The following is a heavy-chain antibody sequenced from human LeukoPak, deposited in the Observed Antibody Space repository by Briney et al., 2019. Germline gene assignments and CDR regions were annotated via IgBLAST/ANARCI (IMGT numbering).Heavy chain of an antibody. D-gene: IGHD1-1*01. V-gene: IGHV3-30*04. J-gene: IGHJ3*02. Sequence: PGGSLRLSCAASGFTFSSYAKHWVRQAPGKGLEWVAVISYDGSNKYYADSVKGRFTISRDNSKNTLFLQMNSLRAEDTAVYYCAGEGGNGANDAFDIWGQGTIVTVSS. CDR1: GFTFSSYA. CDR2: ISYDGSNK. CDR3: AGEGGNGANDAFDI.